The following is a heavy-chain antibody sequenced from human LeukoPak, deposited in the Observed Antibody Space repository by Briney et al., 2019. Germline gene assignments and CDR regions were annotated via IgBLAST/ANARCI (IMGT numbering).Heavy chain of an antibody. CDR3: ARGVAGFAY. CDR1: GGSISSYY. CDR2: VYYSGST. V-gene: IGHV4-59*01. D-gene: IGHD6-19*01. Sequence: SETLSLTCTVSGGSISSYYWTWIRQPPGKGLEWIGYVYYSGSTNYNPSLKSRLNISVDTSKNQFSLKLSSVTAADTAVYYCARGVAGFAYWGQGTLVTVSS. J-gene: IGHJ4*02.